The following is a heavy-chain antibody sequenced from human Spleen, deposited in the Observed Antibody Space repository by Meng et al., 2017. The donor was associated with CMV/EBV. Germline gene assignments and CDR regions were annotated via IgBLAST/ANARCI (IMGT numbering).Heavy chain of an antibody. CDR2: ISSSSSYI. Sequence: GGSLRLSCAASGFTFDDYAFHWIRQAPGKGLEWVSSISSSSSYIYYADSVKGRFTISRDNAKNSLYLQMNSLRAEDTAVYYCARIRRGDCSGGSCYGSIDYWGQGTLVTVSS. CDR3: ARIRRGDCSGGSCYGSIDY. D-gene: IGHD2-15*01. J-gene: IGHJ4*02. CDR1: GFTFDDYA. V-gene: IGHV3-21*01.